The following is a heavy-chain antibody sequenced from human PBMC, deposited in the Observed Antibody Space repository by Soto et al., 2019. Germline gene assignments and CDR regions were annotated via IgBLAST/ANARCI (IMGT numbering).Heavy chain of an antibody. J-gene: IGHJ5*02. D-gene: IGHD2-2*01. V-gene: IGHV3-33*01. CDR1: GFTFRNHG. CDR3: ARDLGWPAARFDP. Sequence: QVQLVESGGGEVQPGRSLRLSCAASGFTFRNHGMHWVRLAPGEGLEWVAVIWYDGSEKYYADSVKGRFTISRDNSKNILYLQMNSLRGEDTAVYYCARDLGWPAARFDPWGQGTLVTVSS. CDR2: IWYDGSEK.